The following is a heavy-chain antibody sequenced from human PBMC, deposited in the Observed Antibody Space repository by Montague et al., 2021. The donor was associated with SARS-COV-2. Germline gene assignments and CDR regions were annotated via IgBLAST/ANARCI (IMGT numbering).Heavy chain of an antibody. V-gene: IGHV4-61*01. D-gene: IGHD3-22*01. CDR3: ARDYVYYYDSSCYSFDI. CDR2: IYYSGST. CDR1: GGSVSSGSYY. J-gene: IGHJ3*02. Sequence: SETLSLTCTVSGGSVSSGSYYWSWIRQPPGKGLEWIGYIYYSGSTNYNPSLKSRVTISVDTSKNQSSLKLSSVTAVDMAVYYCARDYVYYYDSSCYSFDIWGQGTMVTVSS.